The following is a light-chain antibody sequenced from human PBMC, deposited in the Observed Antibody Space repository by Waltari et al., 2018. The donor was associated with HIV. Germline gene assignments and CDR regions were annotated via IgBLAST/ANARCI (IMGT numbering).Light chain of an antibody. CDR2: DVN. CDR1: SSDVGGYDY. CDR3: CSYAGTYTWV. J-gene: IGLJ3*02. V-gene: IGLV2-11*01. Sequence: QSALTQPRSVSGSPGQSVTISCTGTSSDVGGYDYVSWYQQHPDKAPKLMIYDVNNRPSGVPDRFSGSKSGNSASLSISGLQADDEADYFCCSYAGTYTWVFGGGTKLTVL.